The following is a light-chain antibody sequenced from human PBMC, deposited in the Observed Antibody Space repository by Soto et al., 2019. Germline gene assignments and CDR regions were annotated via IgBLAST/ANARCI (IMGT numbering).Light chain of an antibody. V-gene: IGKV1-39*01. CDR3: QQSYSTPPT. CDR1: QSISSY. CDR2: AAS. J-gene: IGKJ1*01. Sequence: DIQMTQSPSCLSTSVGDRVTITCRASQSISSYLNWYQQKPGKAPELLIYAASRLQSGVPSRFSGSGSGTDFTLTISSLQPEDFATYYCQQSYSTPPTFGQGTKVEIK.